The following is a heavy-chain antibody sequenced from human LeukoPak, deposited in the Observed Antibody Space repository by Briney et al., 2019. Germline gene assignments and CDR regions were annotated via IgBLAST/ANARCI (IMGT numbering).Heavy chain of an antibody. CDR1: GFTFGSYW. CDR2: IASDGSST. V-gene: IGHV3-74*01. J-gene: IGHJ4*02. CDR3: ARGRPHGNDY. D-gene: IGHD4-23*01. Sequence: GRSLRLSCAASGFTFGSYWMNRVRQAPGKGLVWVSRIASDGSSTTYADSVKGRFSISRDNAKNTLYLQMNSLRVEDTAVYYCARGRPHGNDYWGQGTLVTVSS.